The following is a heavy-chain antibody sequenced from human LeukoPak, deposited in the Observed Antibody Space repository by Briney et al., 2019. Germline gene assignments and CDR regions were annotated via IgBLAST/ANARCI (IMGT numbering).Heavy chain of an antibody. CDR3: ARAPVLTTVVTYYFDY. D-gene: IGHD4-23*01. CDR2: IKQYGSEK. Sequence: GGSLRLSCAASGFTFSSYWMSWVRQAPGKGLEWVANIKQYGSEKYYVDSVKGRFTISRDNAKNSLYLQMNSLRAEDTAVYYCARAPVLTTVVTYYFDYWGQGTLVTVSS. CDR1: GFTFSSYW. V-gene: IGHV3-7*01. J-gene: IGHJ4*02.